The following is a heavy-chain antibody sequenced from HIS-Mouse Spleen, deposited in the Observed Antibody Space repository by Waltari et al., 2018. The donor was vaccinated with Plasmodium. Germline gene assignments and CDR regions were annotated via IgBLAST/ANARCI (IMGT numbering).Heavy chain of an antibody. J-gene: IGHJ2*01. D-gene: IGHD6-13*01. V-gene: IGHV3-7*01. CDR1: GFTFSSYG. CDR3: ASSWYWYFDL. CDR2: RKQDGSEK. Sequence: VQLVESGGGVVQPGRSLRLSCAASGFTFSSYGMHWVRQAPGKGLEWVDNRKQDGSEKYYVDSVKGRFTISRDNAKNSLYLQMNSLRAEDTAVYYCASSWYWYFDLWGRGTLVTVSS.